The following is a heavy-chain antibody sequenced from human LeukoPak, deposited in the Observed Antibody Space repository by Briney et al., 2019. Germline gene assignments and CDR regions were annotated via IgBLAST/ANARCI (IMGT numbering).Heavy chain of an antibody. Sequence: GRSLRLSCAASGFTFSNYGMHWVRRAPGKGLEWVAVISYDGSDKYYADSVKGRFTISRDNSKSTLYLQLNSLRAEDTAVYYCVKAVYAEWSLFDYWGQGTLVTVSS. J-gene: IGHJ4*02. D-gene: IGHD3-3*01. CDR2: ISYDGSDK. CDR1: GFTFSNYG. V-gene: IGHV3-30*18. CDR3: VKAVYAEWSLFDY.